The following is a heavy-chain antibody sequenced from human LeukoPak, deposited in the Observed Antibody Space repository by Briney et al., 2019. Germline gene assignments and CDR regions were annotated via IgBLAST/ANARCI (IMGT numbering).Heavy chain of an antibody. D-gene: IGHD5-24*01. CDR1: GGSINSYY. J-gene: IGHJ4*02. CDR3: ARGGGYNHFDL. V-gene: IGHV4-59*01. CDR2: AYYSGST. Sequence: SETLSLTCTVSGGSINSYYWGWIRQPPGKGLEWIGYAYYSGSTNYNPSLKSRVSISVDASKNQFSLKLSSVTAADTAVYYCARGGGYNHFDLWGQGILVSVSS.